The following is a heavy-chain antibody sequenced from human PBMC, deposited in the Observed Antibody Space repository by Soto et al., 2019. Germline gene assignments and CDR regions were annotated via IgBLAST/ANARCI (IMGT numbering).Heavy chain of an antibody. V-gene: IGHV1-46*04. CDR1: GYIFINYY. Sequence: ASVKVSCKASGYIFINYYMHWVRQAPGQGLEWMGIINPTGGSTNYAQKLQGRVTLTMDTSTSAVYMELSSLRFEDTAVYYCARDLAAGDYWGQGTLVTVSS. D-gene: IGHD6-13*01. CDR3: ARDLAAGDY. J-gene: IGHJ4*02. CDR2: INPTGGST.